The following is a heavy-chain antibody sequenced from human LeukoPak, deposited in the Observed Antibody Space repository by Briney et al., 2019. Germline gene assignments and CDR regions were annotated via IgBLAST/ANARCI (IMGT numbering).Heavy chain of an antibody. V-gene: IGHV4-4*02. CDR2: VSLSGLT. J-gene: IGHJ4*02. D-gene: IGHD2-8*01. CDR1: GGSITSTNW. Sequence: SGTLSLTCGVSGGSITSTNWWSWVRQPPGQGLEWIGEVSLSGLTNYNPSLSRRVIMALDTSKNHLSLHLTSVTAAATAVYYCSRENGAFSPFGYWGQGYLVTVLS. CDR3: SRENGAFSPFGY.